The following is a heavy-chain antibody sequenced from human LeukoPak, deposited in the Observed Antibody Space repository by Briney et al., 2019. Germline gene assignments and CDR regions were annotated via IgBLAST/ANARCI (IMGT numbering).Heavy chain of an antibody. J-gene: IGHJ4*02. CDR3: ARSTLGIDY. CDR1: GGTFSSYA. V-gene: IGHV1-69*04. CDR2: IIPIFGIA. D-gene: IGHD5/OR15-5a*01. Sequence: SVKVSCKASGGTFSSYAISWVRQAPGQGLEWMGRIIPIFGIANYAQKFQGRVTITADKSASTAYMELSSLRSEDTAVYYCARSTLGIDYWGQGTLVTVSS.